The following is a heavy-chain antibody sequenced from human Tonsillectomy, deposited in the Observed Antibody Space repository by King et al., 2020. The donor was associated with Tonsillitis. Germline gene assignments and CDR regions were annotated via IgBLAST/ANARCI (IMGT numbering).Heavy chain of an antibody. CDR3: ARNIWFGNFFGYFDP. CDR1: GDSVSGNGVI. Sequence: VQLQQSGPGLVKPSQTLSLTCAISGDSVSGNGVIWNWIRQSPSGGLEWLGRAYYRSKWYIEYGASVQGRITINPDTSKNQFSLQLNSVTPEDTAVYYCARNIWFGNFFGYFDPWGQGILVSVSS. J-gene: IGHJ5*02. D-gene: IGHD3-10*01. V-gene: IGHV6-1*01. CDR2: AYYRSKWYI.